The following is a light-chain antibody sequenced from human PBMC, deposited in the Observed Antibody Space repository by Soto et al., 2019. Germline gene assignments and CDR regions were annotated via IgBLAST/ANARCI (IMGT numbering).Light chain of an antibody. Sequence: ENVLTQSPDTLSLYPGEGATLSCRASQSVTKGYLAWYQQKPGQAPKLLIYGTSSRATGVPDRFSASGSATDFTLTISRLEPEDFAVYYCQQFGESLWTFGQGTRVEVK. CDR2: GTS. J-gene: IGKJ1*01. V-gene: IGKV3-20*01. CDR1: QSVTKGY. CDR3: QQFGESLWT.